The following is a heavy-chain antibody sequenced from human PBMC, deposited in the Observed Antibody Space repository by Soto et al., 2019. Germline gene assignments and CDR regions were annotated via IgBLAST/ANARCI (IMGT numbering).Heavy chain of an antibody. CDR2: IYSGGST. D-gene: IGHD6-6*01. CDR1: GFTVSSNY. CDR3: AGSVAARRGEDWFDP. Sequence: PGGSLRLSCAASGFTVSSNYMSWVRQAPGKGLEWVSVIYSGGSTYYADSVKGRFTISRDNSKNTLYLQMNSLRAEDTAVYYCAGSVAARRGEDWFDPWGQGTLVTVSS. V-gene: IGHV3-53*01. J-gene: IGHJ5*02.